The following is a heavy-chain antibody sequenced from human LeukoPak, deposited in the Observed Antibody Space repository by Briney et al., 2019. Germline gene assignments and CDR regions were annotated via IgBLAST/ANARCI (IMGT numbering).Heavy chain of an antibody. CDR3: ARALSDYYDSSGFFDY. V-gene: IGHV4-39*07. Sequence: PSETLSLTCTVSGGSISSSSYYWGWIRQPPGKGLEWIGSIYYSGSTYYNPSLKSRVTISVDTSKNQFSLKLSSVTAADTAVYYCARALSDYYDSSGFFDYWGQGTLVTVSS. J-gene: IGHJ4*02. CDR1: GGSISSSSYY. D-gene: IGHD3-22*01. CDR2: IYYSGST.